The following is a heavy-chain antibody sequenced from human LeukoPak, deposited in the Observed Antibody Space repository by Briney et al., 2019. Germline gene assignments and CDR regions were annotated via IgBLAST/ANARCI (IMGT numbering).Heavy chain of an antibody. CDR2: IYYSGNT. V-gene: IGHV4-59*12. Sequence: PSETLSLTCTVSGGSISSYYWSWIRQPPGKGLEWIGYIYYSGNTNYNPSLRSRVIISVDTSKNQFSLKLSSVTAADTAVYYCARSYGYSSSFDYWGQGTLVTVSS. D-gene: IGHD6-13*01. J-gene: IGHJ4*02. CDR3: ARSYGYSSSFDY. CDR1: GGSISSYY.